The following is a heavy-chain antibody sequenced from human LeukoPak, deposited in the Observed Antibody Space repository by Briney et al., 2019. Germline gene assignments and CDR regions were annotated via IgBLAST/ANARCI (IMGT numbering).Heavy chain of an antibody. Sequence: GASVKVSCKASGYTFTSYGISWVRQAPGQGLEWMGWISAYNGNTNYAQKLQGRVTMTTDTSTSTAYMELRSLRSDDTAVYYCARVYMVRGMPYYFDYWGQGTLVTVSS. D-gene: IGHD3-10*01. CDR2: ISAYNGNT. V-gene: IGHV1-18*01. CDR3: ARVYMVRGMPYYFDY. J-gene: IGHJ4*02. CDR1: GYTFTSYG.